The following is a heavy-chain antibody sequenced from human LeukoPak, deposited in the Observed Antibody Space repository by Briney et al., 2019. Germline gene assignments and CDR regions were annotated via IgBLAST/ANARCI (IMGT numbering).Heavy chain of an antibody. D-gene: IGHD6-19*01. CDR2: INPNSGGT. V-gene: IGHV1-2*02. CDR1: GYTFTGYY. Sequence: ASVKVSCKASGYTFTGYYMHWVRQAPGQGLEWMGWINPNSGGTNYAQKFQGRVTMTRDTSISTAYMELSRLRADDTAVYYCARGKAVAGNVRWYFDYWGQGTLVTVSS. J-gene: IGHJ4*02. CDR3: ARGKAVAGNVRWYFDY.